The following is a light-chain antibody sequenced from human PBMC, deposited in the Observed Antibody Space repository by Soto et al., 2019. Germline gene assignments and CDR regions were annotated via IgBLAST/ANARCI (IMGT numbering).Light chain of an antibody. CDR3: QQFYTWTLT. V-gene: IGKV3-15*01. CDR1: QSVSRN. CDR2: HAS. Sequence: DIVMTQSPATLSVSPGEGATLSCRASQSVSRNLAWYQQKPGQAPRLVLYHASTRATGIPDRFSGSGSGTEFTLTIASLLSEDGAVYYCQQFYTWTLTLGTGTKVDI. J-gene: IGKJ3*01.